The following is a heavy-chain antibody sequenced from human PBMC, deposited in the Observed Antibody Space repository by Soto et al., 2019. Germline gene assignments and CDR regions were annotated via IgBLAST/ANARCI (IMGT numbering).Heavy chain of an antibody. CDR3: AGHIGEAYSSGWYLGHP. V-gene: IGHV4-59*08. J-gene: IGHJ5*02. CDR1: GGSISSYY. Sequence: SETLSLTCTVSGGSISSYYWSWIRQPPGKGLEWIGYIYYSGSTNYNPSLKSRVTISVDTSKNQFSLKLSSVTAADTAVYYCAGHIGEAYSSGWYLGHPWGQGTLVTVSS. D-gene: IGHD6-13*01. CDR2: IYYSGST.